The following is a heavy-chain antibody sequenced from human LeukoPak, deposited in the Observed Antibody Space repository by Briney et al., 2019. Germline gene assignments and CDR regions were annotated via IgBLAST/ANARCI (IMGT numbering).Heavy chain of an antibody. CDR3: TTEYYQLPFDY. CDR1: GFTFSNAW. J-gene: IGHJ4*02. Sequence: PGGSLRLSCAASGFTFSNAWMSWVRQAPGKGLEWVGRIKSKTDGGTTDYAAPVKGRFTISRDDSKNTLYLQMNSLKTEDTAVYCCTTEYYQLPFDYWGQGTLVTVSS. D-gene: IGHD2-2*01. V-gene: IGHV3-15*01. CDR2: IKSKTDGGTT.